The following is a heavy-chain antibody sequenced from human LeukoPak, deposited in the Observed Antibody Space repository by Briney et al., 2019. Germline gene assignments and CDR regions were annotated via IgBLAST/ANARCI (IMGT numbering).Heavy chain of an antibody. J-gene: IGHJ4*01. Sequence: PGGSLRLSCSASGFTFSTYTMNWVRQAPGKGLEWVSSISGSSTYIYYADSVKGRFTISRDNAKNTLYLQMNSLRAEDTAVYYCARDITLTRGGRSDYWGHGTLVTVSA. D-gene: IGHD3-10*01. CDR1: GFTFSTYT. CDR3: ARDITLTRGGRSDY. CDR2: ISGSSTYI. V-gene: IGHV3-21*01.